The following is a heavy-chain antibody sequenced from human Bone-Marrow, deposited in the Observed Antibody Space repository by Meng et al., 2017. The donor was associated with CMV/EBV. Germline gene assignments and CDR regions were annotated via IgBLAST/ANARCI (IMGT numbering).Heavy chain of an antibody. D-gene: IGHD2-2*01. CDR3: ARTPPAAIGWYFDL. CDR2: MSRSGSTI. CDR1: EFPFSAYS. Sequence: DSEFPFSAYSMSWIRRAPGKGLEWVSYMSRSGSTIWYADSVQSRFTISRDNAKNSLYLQMNSLSAEDTAVYYCARTPPAAIGWYFDLWGRGTLVTVSS. J-gene: IGHJ2*01. V-gene: IGHV3-11*01.